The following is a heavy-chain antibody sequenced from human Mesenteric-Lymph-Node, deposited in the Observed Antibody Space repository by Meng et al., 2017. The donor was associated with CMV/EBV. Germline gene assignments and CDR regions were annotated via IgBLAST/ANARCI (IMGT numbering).Heavy chain of an antibody. D-gene: IGHD3-16*01. Sequence: LSCAASGFTFDDYGMSWVRQAPGKGLEWVSGINWNGGSTGYADSVKGRFTISRDNAKNSLYLQMNSLRAEDTALYYCARDLGHAPGDYWGQGTLVTVSS. J-gene: IGHJ4*02. CDR3: ARDLGHAPGDY. CDR1: GFTFDDYG. V-gene: IGHV3-20*04. CDR2: INWNGGST.